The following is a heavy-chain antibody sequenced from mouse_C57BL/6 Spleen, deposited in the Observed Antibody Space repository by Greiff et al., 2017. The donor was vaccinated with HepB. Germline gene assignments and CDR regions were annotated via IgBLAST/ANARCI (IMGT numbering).Heavy chain of an antibody. V-gene: IGHV1-26*01. J-gene: IGHJ3*01. CDR2: SNPNNGGT. CDR1: GYTFTDYY. Sequence: EVKLQQSGPELVKPGASVKISCKASGYTFTDYYMNWVKQSHGKSLEWIGDSNPNNGGTSYNQKFKGKATLTVDKSSSTAYMELRSLTSEDSAVYYCATIYYDYDVLAYWGQGTLVTVSA. D-gene: IGHD2-4*01. CDR3: ATIYYDYDVLAY.